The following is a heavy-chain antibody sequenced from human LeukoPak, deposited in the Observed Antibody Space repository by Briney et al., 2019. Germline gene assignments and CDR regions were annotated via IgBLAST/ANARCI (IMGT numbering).Heavy chain of an antibody. J-gene: IGHJ3*02. D-gene: IGHD3-10*01. CDR3: ARVSWSNRDAFDI. CDR1: GFTFSSHW. Sequence: GGSLRLSCAASGFTFSSHWMSWVRQAPGKGLEWVANIKQDGSEKYYVDSVKGRFTISRDNAKNSLYLQMNSLRAEDTAVYYCARVSWSNRDAFDIWGQGTMVTVSS. V-gene: IGHV3-7*01. CDR2: IKQDGSEK.